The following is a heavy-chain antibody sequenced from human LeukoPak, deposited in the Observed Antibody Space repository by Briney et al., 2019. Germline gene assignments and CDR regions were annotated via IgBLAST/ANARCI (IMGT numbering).Heavy chain of an antibody. D-gene: IGHD3-3*01. J-gene: IGHJ4*02. CDR1: GFTFSSYS. CDR3: ARHLFWSFDS. CDR2: ISSSSSTI. Sequence: GGSLRLSCAASGFTFSSYSMNWVRQAPGKGLEWVSYISSSSSTIYYADSVKGRFTISRDNAKNSLYLQMNSLRAEDTAVYYCARHLFWSFDSWGQGTLVTVSS. V-gene: IGHV3-48*01.